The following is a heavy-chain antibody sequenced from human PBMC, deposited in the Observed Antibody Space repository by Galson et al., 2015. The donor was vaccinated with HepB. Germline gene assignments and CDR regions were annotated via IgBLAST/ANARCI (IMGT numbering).Heavy chain of an antibody. CDR2: INPSGGST. D-gene: IGHD3-22*01. Sequence: SVKVSCRASGYNFTSYYMHWVRQAPGQGLEWMGIINPSGGSTGYAQKFQGRVTMTRDTSTSTVYMELSSLSSEHTAVYYCASAGNYYDSGGYYSEYFQHWGQGTLVTVSS. CDR1: GYNFTSYY. CDR3: ASAGNYYDSGGYYSEYFQH. V-gene: IGHV1-46*01. J-gene: IGHJ1*01.